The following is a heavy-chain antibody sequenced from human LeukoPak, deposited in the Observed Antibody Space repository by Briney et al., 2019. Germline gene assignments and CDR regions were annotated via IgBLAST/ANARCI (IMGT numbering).Heavy chain of an antibody. CDR3: ASSRRGYDTGWNYFDY. Sequence: GGSLRLSCATSGFTFNFHAMTWVRQAPGKGLEWVATITHTGTRTYHADSVKGRFTISRDNSRGTLFLQMSSLRADDTAVYYCASSRRGYDTGWNYFDYWGQGTLVTVSS. CDR1: GFTFNFHA. V-gene: IGHV3-23*01. D-gene: IGHD6-19*01. J-gene: IGHJ4*02. CDR2: ITHTGTRT.